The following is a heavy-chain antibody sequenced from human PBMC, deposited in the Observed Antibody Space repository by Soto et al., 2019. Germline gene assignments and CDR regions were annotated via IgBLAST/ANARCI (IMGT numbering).Heavy chain of an antibody. V-gene: IGHV1-58*01. Sequence: SVKVSCKASGFTFTSSAVQWVRQAHGQRLEWIGWIVVGSGNTNYAQKFQERVTITRDMSTSTAYMELSSLRSEDTAVYYCAALYYYDSSGYSDAFDIWGQGTMVTVSS. J-gene: IGHJ3*02. D-gene: IGHD3-22*01. CDR3: AALYYYDSSGYSDAFDI. CDR2: IVVGSGNT. CDR1: GFTFTSSA.